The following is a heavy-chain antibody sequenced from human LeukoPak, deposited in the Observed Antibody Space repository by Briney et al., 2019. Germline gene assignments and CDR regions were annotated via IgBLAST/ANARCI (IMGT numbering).Heavy chain of an antibody. D-gene: IGHD3-22*01. CDR1: GYTFTGYY. Sequence: ASVKVSCKASGYTFTGYYMHWVRQAPGQGLEWMGWINPNSGGTDYAQKFQGRVTMTRDTSISTAYMELSRLRSDDTAVYYCARDQYYYDSSGYSAYWGQGTLVTVSS. J-gene: IGHJ4*02. V-gene: IGHV1-2*02. CDR3: ARDQYYYDSSGYSAY. CDR2: INPNSGGT.